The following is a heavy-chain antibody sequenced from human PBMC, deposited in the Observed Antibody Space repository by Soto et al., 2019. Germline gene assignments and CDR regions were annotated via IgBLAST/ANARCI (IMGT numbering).Heavy chain of an antibody. D-gene: IGHD3-3*01. CDR2: IYYSGST. CDR1: GASISSSNYY. V-gene: IGHV4-39*01. CDR3: ARRLSAYWADY. J-gene: IGHJ4*02. Sequence: QLQLQESGPGLVKPSETLSLTCIVSGASISSSNYYWGWIRQPPGKGLEWIGSIYYSGSTYYNPSLKSRVTISVDTSKNLLSLTMSSVTAADTAVYYRARRLSAYWADYWGQGTLVTVSS.